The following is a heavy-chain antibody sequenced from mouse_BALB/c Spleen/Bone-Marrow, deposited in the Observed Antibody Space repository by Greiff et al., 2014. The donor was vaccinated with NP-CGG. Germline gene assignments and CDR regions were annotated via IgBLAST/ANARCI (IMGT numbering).Heavy chain of an antibody. J-gene: IGHJ3*01. CDR2: IYPGDDDT. CDR3: AGSTPLAY. D-gene: IGHD1-1*01. Sequence: VQLVESGAELVRPGSSVKISCKASGYAFSRSWMNWVKQRPGQGLVWIGQIYPGDDDTNYSGKFKGRATLTADKSSGTAYMQLSSLTSEDSAVYFCAGSTPLAYWGQGTLVTVSA. CDR1: GYAFSRSW. V-gene: IGHV1-80*01.